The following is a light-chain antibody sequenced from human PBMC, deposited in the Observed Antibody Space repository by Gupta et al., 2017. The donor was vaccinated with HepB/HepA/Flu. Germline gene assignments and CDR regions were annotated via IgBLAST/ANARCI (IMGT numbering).Light chain of an antibody. CDR2: LGS. J-gene: IGKJ4*01. V-gene: IGKV2-28*01. CDR1: QSLLHTNGYNY. Sequence: IVMTQSPLSLPVTPGEPASISCRSSQSLLHTNGYNYLDWYLQKPGQSPQLLIYLGSNRASGVPDRFSGSGSGTDFTLKISRVEAEDVGVYYCMQALQTPLVTFGGGTKVEIK. CDR3: MQALQTPLVT.